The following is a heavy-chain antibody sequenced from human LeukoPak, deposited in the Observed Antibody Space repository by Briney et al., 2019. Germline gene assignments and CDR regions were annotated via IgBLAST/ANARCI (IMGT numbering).Heavy chain of an antibody. CDR3: AKDQGNWFDAFDI. CDR1: GFTFSSYA. Sequence: GGSLRLSCAAFGFTFSSYAMSWVRQAPGKGLEWVSAISGSGDSTYYGDSVKGRFTISRDNSKNTLYLQMNSLRAEDTAVYYCAKDQGNWFDAFDIWGQGTMVTVSS. V-gene: IGHV3-23*01. D-gene: IGHD1-1*01. J-gene: IGHJ3*02. CDR2: ISGSGDST.